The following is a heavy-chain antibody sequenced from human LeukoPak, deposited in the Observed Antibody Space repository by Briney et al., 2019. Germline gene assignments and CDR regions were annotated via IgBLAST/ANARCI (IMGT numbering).Heavy chain of an antibody. Sequence: SETLSLTCAVYGGSFSGYYWSWIRQPPGKGLEWIGEINHSGSTYYNPSLKSRVTISVDTSKNQFSLKLSSVTAADTAVYYCARQTGRFSPDYWGQGTLVTVSS. V-gene: IGHV4-34*01. D-gene: IGHD3-3*01. J-gene: IGHJ4*02. CDR3: ARQTGRFSPDY. CDR2: INHSGST. CDR1: GGSFSGYY.